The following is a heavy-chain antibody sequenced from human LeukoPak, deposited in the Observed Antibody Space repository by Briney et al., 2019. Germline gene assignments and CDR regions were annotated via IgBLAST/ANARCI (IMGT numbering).Heavy chain of an antibody. CDR3: AAWAYVSGNGMDV. CDR1: GYTFTSYA. CDR2: INPNSGGT. D-gene: IGHD3-10*01. Sequence: GASVKVSCKASGYTFTSYAMNWVRQAPGQGLEWMGRINPNSGGTNYAQKFQGRVTMTRDTSISTVYMELSRLRSDDTAVYYCAAWAYVSGNGMDVWGQGTTVTVSS. V-gene: IGHV1-2*06. J-gene: IGHJ6*02.